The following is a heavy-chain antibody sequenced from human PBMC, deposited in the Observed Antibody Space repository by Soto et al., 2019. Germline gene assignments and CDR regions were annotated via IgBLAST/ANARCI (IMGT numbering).Heavy chain of an antibody. CDR1: GFTFSSNA. D-gene: IGHD3-10*01. J-gene: IGHJ4*02. CDR3: AKQRAGFGSGSDTYYFDY. Sequence: EVQLLESGGGLVQPGGSLRISCIGSGFTFSSNAMSWVRQAPGKGLEWVSALSGSGGTTYYADSVKGRFAVSRDNSNNTLYLQMNSLRAEDTAVYYCAKQRAGFGSGSDTYYFDYWGQGTLVTVSS. V-gene: IGHV3-23*01. CDR2: LSGSGGTT.